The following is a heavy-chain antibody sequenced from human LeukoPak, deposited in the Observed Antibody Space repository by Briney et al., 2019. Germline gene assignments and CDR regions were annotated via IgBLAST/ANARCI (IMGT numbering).Heavy chain of an antibody. CDR2: ISYDGSNK. CDR3: AKAVREWTGEFPHQLYYFDY. V-gene: IGHV3-30-3*01. Sequence: GRSLRLSCAASGFTFNNYAMHWVRQAPGKGLEWVAVISYDGSNKYYADSVKGRFTISRDNSKNTLYLQMNSLRAEDTAVYYCAKAVREWTGEFPHQLYYFDYWGQGTLVTVSS. D-gene: IGHD3-10*01. CDR1: GFTFNNYA. J-gene: IGHJ4*02.